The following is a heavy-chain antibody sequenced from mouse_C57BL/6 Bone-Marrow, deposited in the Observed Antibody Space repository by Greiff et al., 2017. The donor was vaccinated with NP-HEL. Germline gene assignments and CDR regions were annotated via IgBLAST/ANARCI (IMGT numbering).Heavy chain of an antibody. D-gene: IGHD1-1*01. Sequence: EVKLMESGPELVKPGASVKISCKASGYSFTDYNMNWVKQSNGKSLEWIGVINPNYGTTSYTQKFKGKATLTVDQSSSTADMQLNSLTSEDSAVDYCARDLTKVGAKDYWGQGTSVTVYS. CDR3: ARDLTKVGAKDY. J-gene: IGHJ4*01. V-gene: IGHV1-39*01. CDR1: GYSFTDYN. CDR2: INPNYGTT.